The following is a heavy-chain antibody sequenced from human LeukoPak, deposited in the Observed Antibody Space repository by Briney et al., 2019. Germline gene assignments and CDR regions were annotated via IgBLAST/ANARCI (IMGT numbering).Heavy chain of an antibody. CDR3: AREGVPFARDY. CDR2: IKPDGSAQ. Sequence: GGSLRLSCAASGFTFSRYWMSWVRQTPGKRLEWVANIKPDGSAQNRVNSMRGRITLSRDNAKEVLYLQMNSLTAEDTAVYYCAREGVPFARDYWGQGTLATVSS. CDR1: GFTFSRYW. D-gene: IGHD3-10*01. J-gene: IGHJ4*02. V-gene: IGHV3-7*01.